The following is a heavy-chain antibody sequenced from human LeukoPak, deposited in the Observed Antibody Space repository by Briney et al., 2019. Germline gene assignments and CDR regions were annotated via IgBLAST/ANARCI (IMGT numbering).Heavy chain of an antibody. CDR3: ARGVRGLWGSYRPASYFDY. V-gene: IGHV4-34*01. J-gene: IGHJ4*02. Sequence: SETLSLTCPVYGGSFRGDYCSWSRQPPGKGLELIGEINHSGSTNYNPSLKSRVTISVDTYKNQFSLKLSSVTAADTAVYYCARGVRGLWGSYRPASYFDYWGQGTLVTVSS. D-gene: IGHD3-16*02. CDR2: INHSGST. CDR1: GGSFRGDY.